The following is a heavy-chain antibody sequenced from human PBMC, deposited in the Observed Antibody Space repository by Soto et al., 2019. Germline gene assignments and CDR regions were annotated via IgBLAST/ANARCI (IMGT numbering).Heavy chain of an antibody. D-gene: IGHD6-6*01. CDR2: ISSGGNTI. CDR1: GFTFSTYG. V-gene: IGHV3-48*02. J-gene: IGHJ2*01. CDR3: ARDSASYSSSSGNSWYFDL. Sequence: EVQLVESGGDLVQPGGSLRLSCEASGFTFSTYGMNWVRQAPGKGLEWVSYISSGGNTIYYADSVKGRLTISRDNAKNSLFLQMNSLGNEDMAVFYCARDSASYSSSSGNSWYFDLWGRGTLVTVSS.